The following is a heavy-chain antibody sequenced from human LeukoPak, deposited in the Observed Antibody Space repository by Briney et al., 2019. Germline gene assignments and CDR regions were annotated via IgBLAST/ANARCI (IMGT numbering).Heavy chain of an antibody. CDR1: GGTFSSYT. V-gene: IGHV1-69*02. CDR2: IIPILGIA. J-gene: IGHJ6*02. Sequence: ASAKVSCKASGGTFSSYTISWVRQAPGQGLEWMGRIIPILGIANYAQKFQGRVTITADKSTSTAYMELSGLRSEDTAVYYCARNGIFGVASGVGMDVWGQGTTVTVSS. CDR3: ARNGIFGVASGVGMDV. D-gene: IGHD3-3*01.